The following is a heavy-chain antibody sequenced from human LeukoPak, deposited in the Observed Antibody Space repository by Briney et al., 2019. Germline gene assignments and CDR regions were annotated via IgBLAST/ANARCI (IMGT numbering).Heavy chain of an antibody. CDR3: ARDGGGSGRNYYYGLDV. V-gene: IGHV3-21*01. CDR1: GFIFSSYR. J-gene: IGHJ6*02. D-gene: IGHD3-10*01. CDR2: ISRGSYI. Sequence: GGSLRLSCAASGFIFSSYRMNWVRRAPGKGLEWVSSISRGSYIYYADSVKGRFTISRDNAKNSLYLQMSSLRAEDTAVYYCARDGGGSGRNYYYGLDVWGQGATVTVSS.